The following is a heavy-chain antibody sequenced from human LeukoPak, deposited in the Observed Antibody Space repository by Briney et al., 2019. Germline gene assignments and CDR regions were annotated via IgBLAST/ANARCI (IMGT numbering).Heavy chain of an antibody. CDR1: GGSISSSSYY. V-gene: IGHV4-39*01. Sequence: SETLSLTCTVSGGSISSSSYYWGWIRQPPGKGLEWIGSIYYSGSTYYNPSLKSRGTISVDTSKNQFSLKLSSVTAADTAVYYCARYYYDSSGYAIYYYYMDVWGKGTTVTISS. J-gene: IGHJ6*03. CDR3: ARYYYDSSGYAIYYYYMDV. D-gene: IGHD3-22*01. CDR2: IYYSGST.